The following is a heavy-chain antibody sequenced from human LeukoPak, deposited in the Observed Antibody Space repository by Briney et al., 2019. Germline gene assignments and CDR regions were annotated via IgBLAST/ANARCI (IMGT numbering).Heavy chain of an antibody. Sequence: GASVKVSCKASGYSFSDYAVNWVRQAPGQGLEWMGWINSNTGKPRYAQGFPGRFVFSWDKSVNTAYLQISSVKTEDTAVYYCARGPDITVFGVRFDFWGQGTLVTVSS. J-gene: IGHJ4*02. CDR1: GYSFSDYA. CDR2: INSNTGKP. V-gene: IGHV7-4-1*02. D-gene: IGHD3-3*01. CDR3: ARGPDITVFGVRFDF.